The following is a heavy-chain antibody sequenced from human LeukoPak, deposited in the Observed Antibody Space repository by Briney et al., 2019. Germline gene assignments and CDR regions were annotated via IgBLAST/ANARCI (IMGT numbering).Heavy chain of an antibody. CDR2: IYYSGST. CDR1: GGSISSYY. D-gene: IGHD5-12*01. J-gene: IGHJ6*02. CDR3: ARARGYRQCYYYYGLDV. V-gene: IGHV4-59*01. Sequence: SETLSLTCTVSGGSISSYYWSWIRQPPGKGLEWIGYIYYSGSTNYNPSLKSRVTISVDTSKNQFSLKLSSVTAADTAVYYCARARGYRQCYYYYGLDVWGQGTTVTVSS.